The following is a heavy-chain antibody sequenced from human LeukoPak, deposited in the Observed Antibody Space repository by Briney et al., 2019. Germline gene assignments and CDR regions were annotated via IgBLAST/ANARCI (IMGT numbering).Heavy chain of an antibody. D-gene: IGHD3-3*01. V-gene: IGHV3-7*01. Sequence: PGGSLRLSCAASGFIFSSYWMGWVRQAPGKGLEWVANIKRDGSERYYVDSVKGRFTISRDNAQNSLYLQMNSLRDEDTGVYYSARDKEAAVDFWSGYYPLWGQGTLVTVSS. CDR2: IKRDGSER. J-gene: IGHJ4*02. CDR1: GFIFSSYW. CDR3: ARDKEAAVDFWSGYYPL.